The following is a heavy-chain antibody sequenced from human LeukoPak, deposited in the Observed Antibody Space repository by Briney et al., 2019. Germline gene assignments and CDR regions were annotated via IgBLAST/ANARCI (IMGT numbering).Heavy chain of an antibody. D-gene: IGHD3-22*01. V-gene: IGHV3-23*01. CDR3: ARWDSSGYFNWFDP. CDR2: ISGSGGST. Sequence: SSSSYYWGWIRQPPGKGLEWVSAISGSGGSTYYADSVKGRFTISRDNSKNTLYLQMNSLRAEDTAVYYCARWDSSGYFNWFDPWGQGTLVTVSS. J-gene: IGHJ5*02. CDR1: SSSSYY.